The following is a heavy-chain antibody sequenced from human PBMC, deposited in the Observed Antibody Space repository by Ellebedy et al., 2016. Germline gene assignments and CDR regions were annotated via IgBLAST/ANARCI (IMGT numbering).Heavy chain of an antibody. CDR2: INHSGST. D-gene: IGHD2-2*01. J-gene: IGHJ3*02. V-gene: IGHV4-34*01. CDR1: GGSFSGYY. Sequence: SETLSLTCAVYGGSFSGYYWSWIRQPPGKGLEWIGEINHSGSTNYNPSLKSRVTISVDTSKNQFSLKLSSVTAADTAVYYCARGLPRMAPYCSSTSCLLVNTARSSGHYFDIWGQGTMVTVSS. CDR3: ARGLPRMAPYCSSTSCLLVNTARSSGHYFDI.